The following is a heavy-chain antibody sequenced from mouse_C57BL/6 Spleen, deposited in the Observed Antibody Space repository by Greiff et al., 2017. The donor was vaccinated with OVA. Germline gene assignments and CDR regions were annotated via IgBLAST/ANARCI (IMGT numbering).Heavy chain of an antibody. CDR3: ARLPGFDD. Sequence: DVKLVESGGGLVKPGGSLKLSCAASGFTFSSYTMSWVRQTPEKRLEWVATISGGGGNTYYPDSVKGRFTISRDNAKNTLYLQMSSLRSEDTALYYCARLPGFDDWGQGTTLTVSS. J-gene: IGHJ2*01. CDR1: GFTFSSYT. CDR2: ISGGGGNT. V-gene: IGHV5-9*01.